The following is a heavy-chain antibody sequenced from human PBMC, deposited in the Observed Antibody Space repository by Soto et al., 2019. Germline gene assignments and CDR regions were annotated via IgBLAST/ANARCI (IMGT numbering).Heavy chain of an antibody. Sequence: ASGFTFRNNVLSWVRQAPGKGLDWVSGITGSGRDTYYADSVKGRFTISRDNSKNMVFLQMNSLRAEDTALYYCAKNGLDNSPSAIDSWGPGTLVTVSS. J-gene: IGHJ4*02. V-gene: IGHV3-23*01. CDR1: GFTFRNNV. CDR2: ITGSGRDT. CDR3: AKNGLDNSPSAIDS. D-gene: IGHD2-8*01.